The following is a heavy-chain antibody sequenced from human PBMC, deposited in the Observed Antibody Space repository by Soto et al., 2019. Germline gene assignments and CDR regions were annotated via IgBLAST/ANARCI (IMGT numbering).Heavy chain of an antibody. Sequence: GGSLRLSCAASGFTFSSYGMHWVRQAPGKGLEWVAVIWYDGSNKYYADSVKGRFTISRDNSKNTLYLQMNSLRAEDTAVYYCARAPVPPPYPPYFDYWGQGTLVTISS. CDR1: GFTFSSYG. V-gene: IGHV3-33*01. D-gene: IGHD4-17*01. CDR3: ARAPVPPPYPPYFDY. J-gene: IGHJ4*02. CDR2: IWYDGSNK.